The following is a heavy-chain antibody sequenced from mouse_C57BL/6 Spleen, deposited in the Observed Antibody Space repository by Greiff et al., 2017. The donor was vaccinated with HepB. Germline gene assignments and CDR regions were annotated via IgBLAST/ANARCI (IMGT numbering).Heavy chain of an antibody. D-gene: IGHD3-2*02. V-gene: IGHV1-55*01. Sequence: QVQLQQPAAELMQRGAAVMSSCKASGYISTSNWITGVKQRPEKGLEWIGDIYPGSGSTNYNEKFKSKATLTVDTSSSTAYMQLSSLTSEDSAVYYCARSRGSSQVYFDYWGKGTTLTVSS. J-gene: IGHJ2*01. CDR3: ARSRGSSQVYFDY. CDR1: GYISTSNW. CDR2: IYPGSGST.